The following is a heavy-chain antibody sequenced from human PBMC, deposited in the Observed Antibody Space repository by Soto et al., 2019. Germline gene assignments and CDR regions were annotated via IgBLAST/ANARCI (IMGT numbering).Heavy chain of an antibody. CDR2: IYHSGST. CDR3: ARSGYYRTYYYYYGMDV. J-gene: IGHJ6*02. Sequence: PSETLSLTCAVSGGSISSSNWWSWVRQPPGKGLEWIGEIYHSGSTNYNPSLKSRVTISVDKSKNQFSLKLSSVTAADTAVYYCARSGYYRTYYYYYGMDVWGQGXTVTVYS. V-gene: IGHV4-4*02. D-gene: IGHD3-22*01. CDR1: GGSISSSNW.